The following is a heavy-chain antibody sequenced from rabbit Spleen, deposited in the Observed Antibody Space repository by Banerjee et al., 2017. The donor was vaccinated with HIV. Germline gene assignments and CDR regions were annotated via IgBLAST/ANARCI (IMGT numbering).Heavy chain of an antibody. CDR2: IAGSSSDFT. Sequence: QEQLEESGGGLVQPGASLTLTCKASGIDFSNYNFVCWVRQAPGKGLEWISCIAGSSSDFTYSATWAKGRSIISKASSTTVTLQMSGLTAADTATYFSARNYVNAFDPWGPGTLVTVS. CDR3: ARNYVNAFDP. CDR1: GIDFSNYNF. J-gene: IGHJ2*01. D-gene: IGHD1-1*01. V-gene: IGHV1S45*01.